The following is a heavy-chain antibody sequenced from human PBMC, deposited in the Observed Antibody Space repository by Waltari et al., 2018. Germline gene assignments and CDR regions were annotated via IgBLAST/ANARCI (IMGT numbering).Heavy chain of an antibody. CDR2: ISTSGSA. V-gene: IGHV4-4*07. D-gene: IGHD1-26*01. Sequence: VQLKESGPGLVKPLETLSLTCTVSGGSVTSYFWSWVRQPAGKGLEWVGRISTSGSANYSPSLESRVTMSVDRSENQVSLNLHSVTAADTAIYYCARETGTGYYPNYFDYWGQGTPVTVSS. CDR1: GGSVTSYF. CDR3: ARETGTGYYPNYFDY. J-gene: IGHJ4*02.